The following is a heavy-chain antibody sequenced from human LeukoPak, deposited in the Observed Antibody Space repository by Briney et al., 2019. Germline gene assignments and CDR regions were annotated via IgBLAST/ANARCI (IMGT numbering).Heavy chain of an antibody. CDR3: ARGYSSDN. CDR2: IYSGGST. D-gene: IGHD2-21*01. Sequence: GGSLRLSCAASGFTVSSNYMSWVRQAPGKGLEWVSVIYSGGSTYYADSVKGRFTISRDNSKDTLNLQMNSLRAEDAAVYYCARGYSSDNWGQGTLVTVSS. J-gene: IGHJ4*02. V-gene: IGHV3-66*01. CDR1: GFTVSSNY.